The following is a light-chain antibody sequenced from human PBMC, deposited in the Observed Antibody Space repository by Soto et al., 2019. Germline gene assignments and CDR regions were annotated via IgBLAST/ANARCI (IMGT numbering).Light chain of an antibody. CDR1: SSNIGDNY. J-gene: IGLJ2*01. V-gene: IGLV1-51*01. Sequence: QSVLTQPPSVSAAPGQKVSISCSGSSSNIGDNYVSWYQQFPGTAPKLLIYDNNKRPSGIPDRFSGSASGTSATLGITGLQTGDEADYYCGTWDTSLSVGVFRGGTKLTVL. CDR3: GTWDTSLSVGV. CDR2: DNN.